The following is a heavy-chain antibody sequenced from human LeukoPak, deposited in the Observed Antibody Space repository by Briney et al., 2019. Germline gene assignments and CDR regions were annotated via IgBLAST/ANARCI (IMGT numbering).Heavy chain of an antibody. CDR3: ASPTTTVTTYGAFDI. Sequence: SVKVSCKASGGTFSSYAISWVRQAPGQGLEWMGGIIPIFGTANYAQKFQGRVTITADESTSTAYMELSSLRSEDTAVYYCASPTTTVTTYGAFDIWAKGQWSPSLQ. J-gene: IGHJ3*02. CDR2: IIPIFGTA. CDR1: GGTFSSYA. D-gene: IGHD4-17*01. V-gene: IGHV1-69*13.